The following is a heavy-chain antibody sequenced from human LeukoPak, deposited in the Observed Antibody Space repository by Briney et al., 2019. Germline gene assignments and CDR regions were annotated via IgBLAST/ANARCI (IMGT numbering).Heavy chain of an antibody. J-gene: IGHJ5*01. CDR1: GFPFSGNA. CDR3: AKDFSWWVTVDS. V-gene: IGHV3-23*01. CDR2: VGGDERT. D-gene: IGHD2-21*02. Sequence: GGSLRLSCAASGFPFSGNAMSWVRQVPGRGLEWVSGVGGDERTHYADFVRGRYTISRDNARKTVFLQMNSLTVEDAGVYYCAKDFSWWVTVDSWGQGVLVTVAS.